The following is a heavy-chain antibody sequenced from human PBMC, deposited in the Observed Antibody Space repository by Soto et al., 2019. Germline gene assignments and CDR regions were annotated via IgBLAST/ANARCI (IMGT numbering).Heavy chain of an antibody. CDR3: ANQKPIITMVRGVIIS. D-gene: IGHD3-10*01. CDR1: GFTFSSYA. V-gene: IGHV3-23*01. CDR2: ISGSGGST. Sequence: GGSLRLSCAASGFTFSSYAMSWVRQAPGKGLEWVSAISGSGGSTYYADSVKGRFTISRDNSKNTLYLQMNSLRAEDTAVYYCANQKPIITMVRGVIISWGQGTLVTVSS. J-gene: IGHJ4*02.